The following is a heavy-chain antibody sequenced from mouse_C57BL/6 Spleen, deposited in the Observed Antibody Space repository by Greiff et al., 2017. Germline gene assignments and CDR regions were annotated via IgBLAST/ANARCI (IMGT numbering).Heavy chain of an antibody. V-gene: IGHV1-7*01. J-gene: IGHJ2*01. CDR1: GYTFPSYW. D-gene: IGHD2-5*01. CDR3: ARDYYSNSNWDGY. CDR2: INPSSGYT. Sequence: QVHVKQSGAELAKPGASVKLSCKASGYTFPSYWMHWVKQRPGQGLEWIGYINPSSGYTKYNQKFKDKATLTADKSSSTAYMQLSSLTYEASAVYYCARDYYSNSNWDGYWGQGTTLTVSS.